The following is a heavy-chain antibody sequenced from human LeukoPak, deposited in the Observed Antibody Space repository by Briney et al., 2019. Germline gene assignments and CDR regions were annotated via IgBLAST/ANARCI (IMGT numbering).Heavy chain of an antibody. J-gene: IGHJ6*02. CDR3: ASQGGLDV. CDR2: ITAGTIYT. CDR1: GFTVSSNY. V-gene: IGHV3-21*01. Sequence: PGGSLRLSCAASGFTVSSNYMSWVRQAPGKGLEWVSSITAGTIYTYYADSVKGRFTISRDNAKNSLYLQMNSLRPEDTAMYYCASQGGLDVWGQGTTVTVSS.